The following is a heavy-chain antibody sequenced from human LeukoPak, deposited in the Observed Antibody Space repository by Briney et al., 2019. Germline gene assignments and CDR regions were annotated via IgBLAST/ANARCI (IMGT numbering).Heavy chain of an antibody. V-gene: IGHV3-21*01. CDR2: ISSSSSYI. CDR1: GFTFSSYS. D-gene: IGHD3-16*02. Sequence: PGGSLRLSCAASGFTFSSYSMNWVRQAPGKGLEWVSSISSSSSYIYYADSVKGRFTISRDNAKNSLYLQMNSLRAEDTAVYYCARAGITFGGVITHAFDIWGQGTMVTVSS. CDR3: ARAGITFGGVITHAFDI. J-gene: IGHJ3*02.